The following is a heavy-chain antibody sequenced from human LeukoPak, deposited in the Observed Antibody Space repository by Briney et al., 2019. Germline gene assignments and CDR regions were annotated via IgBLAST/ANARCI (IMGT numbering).Heavy chain of an antibody. J-gene: IGHJ4*02. Sequence: PGRSLRLSCAVSGFTFDDYAMHWVRQAPGKGLEWVSGISWNSGSIGYADSVKGRFTISRDNAKNSLYLQMNSLRAEDTALYYCAKVGMVATYFDYWGQGTLVTVSS. CDR2: ISWNSGSI. V-gene: IGHV3-9*01. CDR1: GFTFDDYA. CDR3: AKVGMVATYFDY. D-gene: IGHD5-12*01.